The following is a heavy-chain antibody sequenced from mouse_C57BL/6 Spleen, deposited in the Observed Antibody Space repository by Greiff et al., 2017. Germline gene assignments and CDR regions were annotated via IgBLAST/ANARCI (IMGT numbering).Heavy chain of an antibody. J-gene: IGHJ4*01. CDR2: IRSKSNNYAT. V-gene: IGHV10-1*01. CDR1: GFSFNTYA. D-gene: IGHD2-1*01. CDR3: VRGAYGNYYAMDY. Sequence: EVTLVESGGGLVQPTGSLKLSCAASGFSFNTYAMNWVRQAPGKGLEWVARIRSKSNNYATYYAASVKDRFTISRDDSESMLYLQMNNLKTEDTAMYYCVRGAYGNYYAMDYWGQGTSVTVSS.